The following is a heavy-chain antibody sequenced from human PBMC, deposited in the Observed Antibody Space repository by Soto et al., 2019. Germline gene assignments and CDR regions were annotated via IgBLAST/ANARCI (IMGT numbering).Heavy chain of an antibody. D-gene: IGHD2-21*01. CDR1: GFTFTKHN. CDR2: ISSSSSFR. V-gene: IGHV3-21*02. CDR3: ARDPPLSVLVVVATGDF. Sequence: EVQLVESGGGLVKPGGSLRLSCAASGFTFTKHNMNWVRQAPVKGLEWVSSISSSSSFRNYADSVKGRFSISRDNDKNLVYLQMDSLRAEDTAVYYCARDPPLSVLVVVATGDFWGQGTLVTVSS. J-gene: IGHJ4*02.